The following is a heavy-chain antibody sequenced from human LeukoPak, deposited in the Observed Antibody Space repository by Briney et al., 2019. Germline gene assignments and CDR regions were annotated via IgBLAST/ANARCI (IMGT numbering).Heavy chain of an antibody. CDR3: AREQQWLIRLYYYYGMDV. CDR1: GGSISSYY. Sequence: PSETLSLTCTASGGSISSYYWSWIRQPAGKGLEWIGRIYTSGSTNYNPSLKSRVTMSVDTSKNQFSLKLSSVTAADTAVYYCAREQQWLIRLYYYYGMDVWGQGTTVTVSS. D-gene: IGHD6-19*01. CDR2: IYTSGST. J-gene: IGHJ6*02. V-gene: IGHV4-4*07.